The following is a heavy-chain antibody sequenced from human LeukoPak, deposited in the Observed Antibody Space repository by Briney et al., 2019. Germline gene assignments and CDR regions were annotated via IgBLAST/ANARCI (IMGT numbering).Heavy chain of an antibody. D-gene: IGHD6-13*01. CDR3: ARDRAAKARVGGMDV. J-gene: IGHJ6*02. Sequence: GGSLRLSCAASGFNIGSYAMSWVRQAPGKGLEWISSVINNYDGTFYADSVKGRFTISRDRSKNTLHLQMNSLRADDTAIYYCARDRAAKARVGGMDVWGQGTTVIVSS. CDR2: VINNYDGT. CDR1: GFNIGSYA. V-gene: IGHV3-23*01.